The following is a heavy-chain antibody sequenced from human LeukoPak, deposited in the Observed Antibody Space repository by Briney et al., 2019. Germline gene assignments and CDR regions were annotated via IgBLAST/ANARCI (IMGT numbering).Heavy chain of an antibody. CDR2: ISAYNGNT. V-gene: IGHV1-18*01. D-gene: IGHD3-22*01. J-gene: IGHJ4*02. CDR1: GYTFTSYG. CDR3: ARDSISYYYDSSGYYPGY. Sequence: ASVKVSCKASGYTFTSYGISWVRQAPGQGLEWMGWISAYNGNTNYAQELQGRVTMTTDTSTSTAYMELRSLRSDDTAVYYCARDSISYYYDSSGYYPGYWGQGTLVTVSS.